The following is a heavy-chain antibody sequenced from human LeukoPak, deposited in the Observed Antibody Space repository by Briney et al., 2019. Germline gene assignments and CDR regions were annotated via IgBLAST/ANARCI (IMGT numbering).Heavy chain of an antibody. CDR2: ISSNGGST. J-gene: IGHJ4*02. D-gene: IGHD4-17*01. CDR1: GFTLSTFA. V-gene: IGHV3-64*01. CDR3: ARDVTTVTTLPDY. Sequence: GGSLRLSCAACGFTLSTFAVLWVGEAPGKGLEFVSVISSNGGSTYYATSVKGRFTISRDNSKNTLYLQMGSLRAEDMAVYYCARDVTTVTTLPDYWGQGTLVTVSS.